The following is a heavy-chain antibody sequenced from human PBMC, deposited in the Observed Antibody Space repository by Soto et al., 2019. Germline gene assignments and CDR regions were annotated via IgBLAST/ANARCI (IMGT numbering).Heavy chain of an antibody. Sequence: PSETLSLTCTVYGGSVSDYYWSWVRQPAGKGLEWIGRIRPGGNTNYSPSLMSRVTMSVDTSRNQFSLKLTSVTAADTAVYYCAKEHYYDSSGYYFDYWGQGTLVTVSS. CDR1: GGSVSDYY. J-gene: IGHJ4*02. V-gene: IGHV4-4*07. CDR3: AKEHYYDSSGYYFDY. D-gene: IGHD3-22*01. CDR2: IRPGGNT.